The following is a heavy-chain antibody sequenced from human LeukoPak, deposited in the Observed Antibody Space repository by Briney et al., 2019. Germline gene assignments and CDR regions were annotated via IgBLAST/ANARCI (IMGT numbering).Heavy chain of an antibody. CDR1: GLTFSSYS. CDR2: ISSSSSYI. CDR3: ARHPLDFEYSSSSALDY. V-gene: IGHV3-21*01. J-gene: IGHJ4*02. D-gene: IGHD6-6*01. Sequence: PGGSLRLSCAASGLTFSSYSMNWVRQAPGKGLEWVSSISSSSSYIYYADSVKGRFTISRDNAKNSLYLQMNSLRAEDTAVYYCARHPLDFEYSSSSALDYWGQGTLVTVSS.